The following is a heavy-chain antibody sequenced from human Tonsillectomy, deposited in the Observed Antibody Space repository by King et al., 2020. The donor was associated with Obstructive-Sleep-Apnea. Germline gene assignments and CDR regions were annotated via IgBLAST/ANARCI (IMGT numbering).Heavy chain of an antibody. Sequence: QLQESGPGLVKPSETLSLTCTVSGYSTSSGHYWGWIRQPPGKGLEWIGSIYHSGSIYANPSLKSRVTISLDTSKNQFSLKLRSVTAADTAVYYCASDGLYFDWFLAALDYWGQGILVTVSS. CDR3: ASDGLYFDWFLAALDY. V-gene: IGHV4-38-2*02. D-gene: IGHD3-9*01. CDR1: GYSTSSGHY. J-gene: IGHJ4*02. CDR2: IYHSGSI.